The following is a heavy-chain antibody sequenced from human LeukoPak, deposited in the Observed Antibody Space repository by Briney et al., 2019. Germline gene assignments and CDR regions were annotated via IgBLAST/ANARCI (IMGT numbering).Heavy chain of an antibody. D-gene: IGHD3-22*01. Sequence: SEILSLTCTVSGGSVSSGTYYWSWIRQPAGKGLEWIGRIYISGITNYNPSLKSRVTMSVGTSKNQFSLNLSSVSAADTAVYYCARGGSAYHEYYFDSWGQGALVTVSS. J-gene: IGHJ4*02. CDR3: ARGGSAYHEYYFDS. CDR1: GGSVSSGTYY. CDR2: IYISGIT. V-gene: IGHV4-61*02.